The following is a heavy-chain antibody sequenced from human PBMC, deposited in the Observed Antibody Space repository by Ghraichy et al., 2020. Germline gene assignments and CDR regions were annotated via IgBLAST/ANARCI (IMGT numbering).Heavy chain of an antibody. CDR1: GFTFSSYS. J-gene: IGHJ4*02. V-gene: IGHV3-21*01. CDR3: AREDHSSGSGY. CDR2: ISSSSSYI. D-gene: IGHD6-19*01. Sequence: LSLTCAASGFTFSSYSMNWVRQAPGKGLEWVSSISSSSSYIYYADSVKGRFTISRDNAKNSLYLQMNSLRAEDTAVYYCAREDHSSGSGYWGQGTLVTVSS.